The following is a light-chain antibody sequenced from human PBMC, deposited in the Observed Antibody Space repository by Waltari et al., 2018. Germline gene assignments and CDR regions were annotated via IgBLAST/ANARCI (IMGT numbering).Light chain of an antibody. V-gene: IGLV3-19*01. CDR2: GKN. CDR3: NSRDSSGNHVV. CDR1: RLRGPS. Sequence: SSELTQDPAVSVALGQTVRITCPGDRLRGPSASWYQQKPGQAPVLVIYGKNNRPSGIPDRFSGSSSGNTASLTITGAQAEDEADYYCNSRDSSGNHVVFGGGTKLTVL. J-gene: IGLJ2*01.